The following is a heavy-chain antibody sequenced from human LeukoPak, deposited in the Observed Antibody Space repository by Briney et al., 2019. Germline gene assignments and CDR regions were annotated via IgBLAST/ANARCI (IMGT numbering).Heavy chain of an antibody. CDR1: GGSISSGDYY. CDR3: ASGYGDYVTSDASDI. Sequence: PSETLSLTCTVSGGSISSGDYYWSWIRQPPGKGLEWIGYIYYSGSTYYNPSLKSRVTISVDTSKNQFSLKLSSVTAADTAVYYCASGYGDYVTSDASDIWGQGTMVTVSS. V-gene: IGHV4-30-4*08. D-gene: IGHD4-17*01. CDR2: IYYSGST. J-gene: IGHJ3*02.